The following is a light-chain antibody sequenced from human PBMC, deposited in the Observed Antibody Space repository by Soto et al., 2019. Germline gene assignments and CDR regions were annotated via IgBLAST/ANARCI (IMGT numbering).Light chain of an antibody. CDR1: ESISHSY. CDR2: GAS. Sequence: ELVFPPSPGNVSFSPGERSPLYVRARESISHSYLAWYPQKPGQAPRLVLHGASNRAAGIPDRFSGRGSGTDFTLPISSLEPPDFAVSYCQKHGSSPMHTCGQGTTGDIK. J-gene: IGKJ2*01. CDR3: QKHGSSPMHT. V-gene: IGKV3-20*01.